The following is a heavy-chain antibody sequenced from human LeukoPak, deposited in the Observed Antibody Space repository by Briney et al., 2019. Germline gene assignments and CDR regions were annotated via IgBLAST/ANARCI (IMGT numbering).Heavy chain of an antibody. CDR1: GFTFSNYA. CDR3: AKWGYYDVLTGYYDPDY. J-gene: IGHJ4*02. D-gene: IGHD3-9*01. CDR2: ITGSGGGT. Sequence: GASLRLSCAASGFTFSNYAMNWVRHAPGKGLEWVSAITGSGGGTYYADSVKGRFTISRDNSKNTLYLQMNSLRAEDTAVYYCAKWGYYDVLTGYYDPDYWGQGTLVTVSS. V-gene: IGHV3-23*01.